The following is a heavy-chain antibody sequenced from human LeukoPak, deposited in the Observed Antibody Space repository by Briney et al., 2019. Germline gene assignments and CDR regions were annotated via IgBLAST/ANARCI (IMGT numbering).Heavy chain of an antibody. Sequence: ASVKVSCKVSGYTLIEISMHWVRQAPGKGLEWMGGLDSADGETIYAQKFQGRVTMTEDTSTNTAYMELINLRSEDTAVYYCATVGGIPPAINWLDPWGQGTLVTVSS. CDR2: LDSADGET. V-gene: IGHV1-24*01. CDR3: ATVGGIPPAINWLDP. CDR1: GYTLIEIS. J-gene: IGHJ5*02. D-gene: IGHD2-2*02.